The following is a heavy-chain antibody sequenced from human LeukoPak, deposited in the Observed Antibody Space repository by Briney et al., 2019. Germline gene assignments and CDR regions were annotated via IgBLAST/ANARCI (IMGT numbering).Heavy chain of an antibody. Sequence: SETLSLTCAVYGGSFRGYYWSWIRQPPGKGLEWIGEINQSGSIKYNPSLKSRVTISVDTSKNQFSPKLSSVTAADTAVYYCTTGPDYYNSSSYYSHYWGQGTLVTVSS. V-gene: IGHV4-34*01. J-gene: IGHJ4*02. CDR1: GGSFRGYY. CDR2: INQSGSI. D-gene: IGHD3-22*01. CDR3: TTGPDYYNSSSYYSHY.